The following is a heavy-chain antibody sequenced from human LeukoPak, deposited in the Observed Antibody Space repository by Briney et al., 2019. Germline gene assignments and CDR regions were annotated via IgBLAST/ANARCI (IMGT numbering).Heavy chain of an antibody. CDR1: GFTFSRYG. CDR3: APHGIAVY. D-gene: IGHD6-19*01. CDR2: ISDSSGTIT. J-gene: IGHJ4*02. Sequence: GGSLRLSCAASGFTFSRYGMTWVRQAPGKGLEWVSAISDSSGTITYYADFVKGRFTISRDNSKNTLYLQMNSLRVEDTATYYCAPHGIAVYWGQGTLVTVSS. V-gene: IGHV3-23*01.